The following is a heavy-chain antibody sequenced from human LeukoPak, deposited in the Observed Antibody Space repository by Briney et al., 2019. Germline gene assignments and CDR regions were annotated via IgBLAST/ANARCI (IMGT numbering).Heavy chain of an antibody. D-gene: IGHD3-22*01. CDR1: GYTFTSYY. J-gene: IGHJ4*02. CDR2: INPNSGGT. CDR3: ARDLSVVVITERNY. Sequence: ASVKVSCKASGYTFTSYYMHWVRQAPGQGLEWMGWINPNSGGTNYAQKFQGRVTVTRDTSISTAYMELSRLRSDDTAVYYCARDLSVVVITERNYWGQGTLVTVSS. V-gene: IGHV1-2*02.